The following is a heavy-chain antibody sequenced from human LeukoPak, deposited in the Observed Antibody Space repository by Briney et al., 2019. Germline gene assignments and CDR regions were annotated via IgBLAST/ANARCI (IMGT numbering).Heavy chain of an antibody. Sequence: GESLKISCKGSGYSFTSYWIGWVRQMPGKGLEWMGIIYPDDSDTTYSPSFQGQVTISADKSIGTAYLQWSSLKASDTAMYYCARLADAAVTGSSFDYWGQGTLVTVSS. CDR3: ARLADAAVTGSSFDY. V-gene: IGHV5-51*01. D-gene: IGHD6-19*01. CDR1: GYSFTSYW. CDR2: IYPDDSDT. J-gene: IGHJ4*02.